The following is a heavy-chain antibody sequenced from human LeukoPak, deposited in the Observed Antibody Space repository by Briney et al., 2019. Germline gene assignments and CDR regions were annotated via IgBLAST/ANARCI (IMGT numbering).Heavy chain of an antibody. CDR2: ISDYNGNT. CDR1: GYTFTSYG. CDR3: AREARGLVRGVRVGNWFDP. Sequence: GASVKVSCKASGYTFTSYGISWVRQAPGQGLEWMGWISDYNGNTNYAQKLQGRVTMTTDTSTSTAYMELRSLRSDDTAVYYCAREARGLVRGVRVGNWFDPWGQGTLVTVSS. V-gene: IGHV1-18*01. J-gene: IGHJ5*02. D-gene: IGHD3-10*01.